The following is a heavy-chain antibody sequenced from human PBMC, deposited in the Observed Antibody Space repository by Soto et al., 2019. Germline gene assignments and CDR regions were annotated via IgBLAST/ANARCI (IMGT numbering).Heavy chain of an antibody. V-gene: IGHV1-18*01. Sequence: QVQLVQSGAEVKKPGASVKVSCKASGYTFTSYGISWVRQAPGQGLEWMGWISAYNGNTNYAQKLQGRVTMTTDTPRSTAYRELRSLRSDDTAVYYCARDLIGGAPPPYYFDYGGQGTLVTVPS. CDR1: GYTFTSYG. D-gene: IGHD1-26*01. J-gene: IGHJ4*02. CDR3: ARDLIGGAPPPYYFDY. CDR2: ISAYNGNT.